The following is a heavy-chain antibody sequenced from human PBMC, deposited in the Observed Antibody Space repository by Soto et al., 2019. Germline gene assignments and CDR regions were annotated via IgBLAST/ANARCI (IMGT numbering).Heavy chain of an antibody. CDR2: INHSGST. D-gene: IGHD3-3*02. J-gene: IGHJ6*02. CDR1: GGSFSGYY. V-gene: IGHV4-34*01. Sequence: PSETLSLTCAVYGGSFSGYYWSWIRQPPGKGLEWIGEINHSGSTNYNPSLKSRVTISVDTSKNQFSLKLSSVTAADTAVYYCARGIEPFSGMDVWGQGTTVTI. CDR3: ARGIEPFSGMDV.